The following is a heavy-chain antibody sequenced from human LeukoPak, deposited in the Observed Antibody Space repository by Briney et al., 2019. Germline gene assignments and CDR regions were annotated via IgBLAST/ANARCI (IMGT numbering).Heavy chain of an antibody. J-gene: IGHJ4*02. D-gene: IGHD5-18*01. CDR2: INPSGGST. V-gene: IGHV1-46*01. CDR3: ARDSGFRGLWPLDY. Sequence: ASVKVSCKASGGTFSSYAISWVRQAPGQGLEWMGIINPSGGSTSYAQKFQGRVTMTRDTSTSTVYMELSSLRSEDTAVYYCARDSGFRGLWPLDYWGQGTLVTVSS. CDR1: GGTFSSYA.